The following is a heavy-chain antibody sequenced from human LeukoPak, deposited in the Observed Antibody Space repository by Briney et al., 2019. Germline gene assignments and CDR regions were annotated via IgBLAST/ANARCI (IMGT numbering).Heavy chain of an antibody. Sequence: APVKVSCKVSGYTLTELSMHWVRQAPGKGLEWMGGFDPEDGETIYAQKFQGRVTMTEDTSTDTAYMELSSLRSEDTAVYYCAKDSRGNYVAWFDSWGQGTLVTVSS. V-gene: IGHV1-24*01. J-gene: IGHJ5*01. D-gene: IGHD4-11*01. CDR1: GYTLTELS. CDR2: FDPEDGET. CDR3: AKDSRGNYVAWFDS.